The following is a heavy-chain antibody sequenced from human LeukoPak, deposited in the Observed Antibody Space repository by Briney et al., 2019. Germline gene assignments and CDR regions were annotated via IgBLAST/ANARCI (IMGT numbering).Heavy chain of an antibody. CDR3: ARPANYDYVWGSFDY. CDR2: IYPGDSDT. V-gene: IGHV5-51*01. D-gene: IGHD3-16*01. J-gene: IGHJ4*02. CDR1: GYLFTSYW. Sequence: GGSLEISWKGSGYLFTSYWIGGGRQVPGKGLEGMGIIYPGDSDTRYSPSFEGQVTISADKSISTAYLRWTSLKASDTAMYYCARPANYDYVWGSFDYWGQGTLVTVSS.